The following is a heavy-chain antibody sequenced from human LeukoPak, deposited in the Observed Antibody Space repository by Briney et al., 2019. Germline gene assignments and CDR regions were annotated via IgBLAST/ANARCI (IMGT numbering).Heavy chain of an antibody. CDR2: INPNSGGT. CDR1: GYTFTGYY. D-gene: IGHD3-16*02. Sequence: GASVKVSCKASGYTFTGYYMHWVRQAPGQGLEWMGWINPNSGGTNYAQKFQGRVTMTRDTSISTAYMELRSLRSDDTAVYYCARDLVGVWGSYRQYYYYMDVWGKGTTVTVSS. J-gene: IGHJ6*03. V-gene: IGHV1-2*02. CDR3: ARDLVGVWGSYRQYYYYMDV.